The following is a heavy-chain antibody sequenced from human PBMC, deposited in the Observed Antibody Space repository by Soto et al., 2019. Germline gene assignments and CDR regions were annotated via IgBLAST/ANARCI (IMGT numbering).Heavy chain of an antibody. CDR2: INSDGRST. CDR1: GFTFSSYW. Sequence: EVQLVESGGGLVQPGGSLSLSCAASGFTFSSYWMHWVRQAPGKGLVWVSRINSDGRSTSYADSVKGRFTISRDNAKNTLYLQMNSLRAEDTAVYYCARNTAQLGMGLFDYWGQGTLGTVFS. D-gene: IGHD7-27*01. V-gene: IGHV3-74*01. CDR3: ARNTAQLGMGLFDY. J-gene: IGHJ4*02.